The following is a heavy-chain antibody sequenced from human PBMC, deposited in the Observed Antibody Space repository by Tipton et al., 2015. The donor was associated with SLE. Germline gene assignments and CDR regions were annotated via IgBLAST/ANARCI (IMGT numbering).Heavy chain of an antibody. CDR3: ARHSIVGATKSYLDY. V-gene: IGHV5-51*01. CDR2: IYPGDSDT. CDR1: GYSFTSYW. J-gene: IGHJ4*02. D-gene: IGHD1-26*01. Sequence: VQLVQSGADVKKPGESLKISCKGSGYSFTSYWNGWVRQMPGKGLEWMGIIYPGDSDTRYSPSFQGQVTISADKSISTAYLQWSSLKASDTAIYYCARHSIVGATKSYLDYWGQGTLVTVSS.